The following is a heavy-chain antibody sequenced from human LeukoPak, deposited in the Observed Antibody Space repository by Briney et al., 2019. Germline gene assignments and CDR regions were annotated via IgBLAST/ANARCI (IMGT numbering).Heavy chain of an antibody. CDR2: INHSGST. Sequence: SETLSLTCAVYGGSFSGYYWSWIRQPPGKGLEWIGEINHSGSTYYNPSLKSRVTISVDTSKNQFSLKLSSVTAADTAVYYCARGLKVRGVSSRGRYYMDVWGKGTTVTVSS. D-gene: IGHD3-10*01. CDR3: ARGLKVRGVSSRGRYYMDV. J-gene: IGHJ6*03. V-gene: IGHV4-34*01. CDR1: GGSFSGYY.